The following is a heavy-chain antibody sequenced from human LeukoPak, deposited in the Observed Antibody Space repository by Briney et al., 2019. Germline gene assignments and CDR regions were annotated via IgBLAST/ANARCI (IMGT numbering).Heavy chain of an antibody. J-gene: IGHJ4*02. CDR3: AKGPYTYYYDSSGYLADY. V-gene: IGHV3-21*04. CDR1: GFTFITYS. CDR2: ISSSSSYI. D-gene: IGHD3-22*01. Sequence: GGSLRLSCAASGFTFITYSMNWVRQAPGKGLEWVSSISSSSSYIYYADSVKGRFTISRDNSKNTLYLQMNSLRAEDTAVYYCAKGPYTYYYDSSGYLADYWGQGTLVTVSS.